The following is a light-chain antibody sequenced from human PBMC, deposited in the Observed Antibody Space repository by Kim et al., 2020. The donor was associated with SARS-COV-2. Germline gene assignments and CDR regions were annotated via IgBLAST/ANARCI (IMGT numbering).Light chain of an antibody. V-gene: IGKV3-20*01. CDR1: QSVWRNY. CDR2: DVS. Sequence: SQGEGATLSCRASQSVWRNYIAWYQQRPGQAPRLLISDVSSRATGIPDRFSGSGSGTDFTLTISRLEPEDFVMYYCQQYGDSPKTFGQGTKVDIK. CDR3: QQYGDSPKT. J-gene: IGKJ1*01.